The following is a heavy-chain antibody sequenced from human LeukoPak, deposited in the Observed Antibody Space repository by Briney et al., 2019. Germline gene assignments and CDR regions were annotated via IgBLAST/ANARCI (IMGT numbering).Heavy chain of an antibody. CDR1: GFTFSYAW. CDR3: TTPVGY. V-gene: IGHV3-15*01. Sequence: NPGGSLRLSCATSGFTFSYAWLIWVRQTPGKGLEWVGRIKSKTDGETTDYAAPVQGRFTIPRDDSKNTLYLQMNSLKTEDTAVYFCTTPVGYWGQGTLVTVSS. J-gene: IGHJ4*02. CDR2: IKSKTDGETT.